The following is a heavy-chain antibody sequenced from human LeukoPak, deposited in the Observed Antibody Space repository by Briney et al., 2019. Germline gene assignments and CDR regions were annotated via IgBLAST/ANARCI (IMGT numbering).Heavy chain of an antibody. CDR2: INAYNGNT. J-gene: IGHJ4*02. V-gene: IGHV1-18*01. Sequence: ASVKVSCKASGYIFTSYGISWVRQAPGQGLEWMGWINAYNGNTNYAQKLQGRVTMTTDTSTSTAYMELRSLRSDDTAVYYCAREGTSGSYLYYFDYWGQGTLVTVSS. CDR1: GYIFTSYG. CDR3: AREGTSGSYLYYFDY. D-gene: IGHD1-26*01.